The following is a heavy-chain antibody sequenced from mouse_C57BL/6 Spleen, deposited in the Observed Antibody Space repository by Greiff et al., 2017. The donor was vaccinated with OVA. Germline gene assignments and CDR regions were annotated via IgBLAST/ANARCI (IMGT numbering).Heavy chain of an antibody. Sequence: QVQLQQPGAELVMPGASVKLSCKASGYTFTSYWMHWVKQRPGQGLEWIGEIDPSASYTNYNQKFKGKATLTVDKSSSTAYMQLRSLTSEDSAVYYCARVLGHVYAMDYWGQGTSVTVSS. CDR2: IDPSASYT. V-gene: IGHV1-69*01. J-gene: IGHJ4*01. CDR1: GYTFTSYW. CDR3: ARVLGHVYAMDY. D-gene: IGHD3-1*01.